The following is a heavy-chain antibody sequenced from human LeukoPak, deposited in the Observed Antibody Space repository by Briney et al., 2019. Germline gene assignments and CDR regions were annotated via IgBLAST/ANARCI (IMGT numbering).Heavy chain of an antibody. D-gene: IGHD1-1*01. CDR2: IGSAGDT. CDR1: GFTFTNYD. Sequence: GGSLRLSCAASGFTFTNYDMHWFRQASGRGLEWVSTIGSAGDTYYLDSVKGRFTISRENAKNSFYLQMNSLRAGDTAVYYCARELRDGSGFDSWGQGTLVTVSS. CDR3: ARELRDGSGFDS. V-gene: IGHV3-13*01. J-gene: IGHJ4*02.